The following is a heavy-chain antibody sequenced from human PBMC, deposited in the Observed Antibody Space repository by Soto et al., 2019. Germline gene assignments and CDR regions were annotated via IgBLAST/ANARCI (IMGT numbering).Heavy chain of an antibody. Sequence: GGSLRLSCAASGFTFSDYYMSWIRQAPGKGLEWVSYISSSGSTIYYADSVKGRFTISRDNAKNSLYLQMNTLRAEDTAVYYCARTASTNSPLDYWGQGTLVTVSS. CDR1: GFTFSDYY. CDR3: ARTASTNSPLDY. J-gene: IGHJ4*02. CDR2: ISSSGSTI. V-gene: IGHV3-11*01. D-gene: IGHD2-2*01.